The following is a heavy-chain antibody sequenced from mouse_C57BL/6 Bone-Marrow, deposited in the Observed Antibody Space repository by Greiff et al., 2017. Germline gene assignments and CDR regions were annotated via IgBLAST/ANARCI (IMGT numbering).Heavy chain of an antibody. CDR1: GYTFTSYG. V-gene: IGHV1-81*01. J-gene: IGHJ2*01. CDR2: IYPRSGNT. CDR3: ARRRDSSGHLDY. D-gene: IGHD3-2*02. Sequence: VMLVESGAELARPGASVKLSCKASGYTFTSYGISWVKQRTGQGLEWIGEIYPRSGNTYYNEKFKGKATMTADKSSSTAYMELRSLTSEDSAVYFCARRRDSSGHLDYWGQGTTLTVSS.